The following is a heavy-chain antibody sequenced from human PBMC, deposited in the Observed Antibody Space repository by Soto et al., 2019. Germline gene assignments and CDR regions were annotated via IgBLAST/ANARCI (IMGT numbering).Heavy chain of an antibody. Sequence: ASVKVSCKTSGGTFSSYAISWVRQAPGQGLEWMGGIIPIFGTANYAQKFQGRVTITADKSTSTAYMELSSLRSEDTAVYYCASGDIVVVPAAKYKYYYYGMDVWGQGTTVTVSS. J-gene: IGHJ6*02. D-gene: IGHD2-2*01. CDR1: GGTFSSYA. CDR2: IIPIFGTA. V-gene: IGHV1-69*06. CDR3: ASGDIVVVPAAKYKYYYYGMDV.